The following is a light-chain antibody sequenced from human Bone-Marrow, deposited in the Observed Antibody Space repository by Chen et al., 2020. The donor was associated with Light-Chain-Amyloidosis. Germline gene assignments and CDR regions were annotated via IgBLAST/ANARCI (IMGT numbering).Light chain of an antibody. CDR2: EVT. CDR3: SSYTITNTLV. J-gene: IGLJ1*01. V-gene: IGLV2-14*01. CDR1: SSDVGGDNH. Sequence: QSALTQPASVSGSPGQSSTTSCTGTSSDVGGDNHFSWYQQHPDKAPKLMIYEVTNRPSWVPDRFSGSKSDNTASLTISGLQTEDEADYFCSSYTITNTLVFGSGTRVTVL.